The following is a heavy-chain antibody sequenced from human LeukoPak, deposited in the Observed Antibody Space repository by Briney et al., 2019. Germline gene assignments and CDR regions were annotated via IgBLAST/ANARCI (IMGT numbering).Heavy chain of an antibody. D-gene: IGHD3-10*01. V-gene: IGHV4-59*01. CDR2: IYYSGST. CDR1: GGSISSYY. J-gene: IGHJ3*02. Sequence: PSETLSLTCTVSGGSISSYYWSWIRQPPGKGLEWIGHIYYSGSTNYNPSLKSRVTISVDTSKNQFSLKLSSVIAADTAVYYCARGRERFVDALGAFDIWGQGTMVTVSS. CDR3: ARGRERFVDALGAFDI.